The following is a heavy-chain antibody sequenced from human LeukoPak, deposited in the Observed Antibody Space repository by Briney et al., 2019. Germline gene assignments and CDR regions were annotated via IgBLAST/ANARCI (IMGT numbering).Heavy chain of an antibody. D-gene: IGHD3-22*01. J-gene: IGHJ4*02. V-gene: IGHV4-4*07. CDR1: SDYISTYY. CDR3: ASTTYYYDSSGYYFLDY. Sequence: SETLSLTCTVSSDYISTYYWSWIRQPAGKGLEWIGRIYTSGSTNYNPSLKNRVTMSVDTSKNQFSLKLSSVTAADTAVYYCASTTYYYDSSGYYFLDYWGQGTLVTVSS. CDR2: IYTSGST.